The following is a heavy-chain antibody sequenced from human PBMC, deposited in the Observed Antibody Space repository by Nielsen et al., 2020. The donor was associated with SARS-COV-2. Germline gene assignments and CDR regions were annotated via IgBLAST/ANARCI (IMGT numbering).Heavy chain of an antibody. J-gene: IGHJ4*02. CDR2: IYYTGRT. D-gene: IGHD3-22*01. V-gene: IGHV4-31*03. CDR1: GGPISTGYY. CDR3: ARGGYYYDDNAYYSIDY. Sequence: SETLSLTCTVSGGPISTGYYWTWIRQHPGKGLQWIGYIYYTGRTHYNPALRSRISMSVDTSKNLFSVKLNSVTVADTAVYYCARGGYYYDDNAYYSIDYWGQGTLVAVSS.